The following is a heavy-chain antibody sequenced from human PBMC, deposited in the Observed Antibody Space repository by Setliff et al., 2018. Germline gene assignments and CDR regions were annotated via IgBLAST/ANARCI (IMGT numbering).Heavy chain of an antibody. Sequence: ASVKVSCKASGYTFTSYAMHWVRQAPGQRLEWMGWNNAGNGNTKYSQKFQGRVTITRDTSASTAYMELSSLRSEDTAVYYCASLGYCSSTSCWPYYYYGMDVWGQGTTVTVSS. CDR3: ASLGYCSSTSCWPYYYYGMDV. J-gene: IGHJ6*02. V-gene: IGHV1-3*01. D-gene: IGHD2-2*01. CDR2: NNAGNGNT. CDR1: GYTFTSYA.